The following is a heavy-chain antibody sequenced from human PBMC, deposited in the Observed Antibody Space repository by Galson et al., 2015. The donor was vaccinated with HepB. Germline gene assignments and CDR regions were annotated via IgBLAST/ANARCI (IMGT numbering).Heavy chain of an antibody. CDR2: IKQDGSEK. Sequence: SLRLSCAASGFTFSSYRMSWVRQAPGKGLEWVANIKQDGSEKYYVDSVRGRFTISRDNAKNSLYLQMNSLRAEDTAVYYCARFGPGAAFDIWGQGTMVTVSS. CDR3: ARFGPGAAFDI. V-gene: IGHV3-7*01. CDR1: GFTFSSYR. D-gene: IGHD3-10*01. J-gene: IGHJ3*02.